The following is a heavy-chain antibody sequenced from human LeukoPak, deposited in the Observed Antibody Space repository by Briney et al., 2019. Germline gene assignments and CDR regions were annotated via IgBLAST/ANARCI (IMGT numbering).Heavy chain of an antibody. D-gene: IGHD4-23*01. CDR1: GFTFTTYS. CDR3: AKIGFPTTVLTPGTVW. V-gene: IGHV3-23*01. CDR2: ISNSGGST. Sequence: HTGGSLRLSCAASGFTFTTYSLTWVRQAPGKGLEWVSAISNSGGSTHYADSVKGRFTISRDNSESTLYLQMSSLRAEDTAVYYCAKIGFPTTVLTPGTVWWGQGTLVTVSS. J-gene: IGHJ4*02.